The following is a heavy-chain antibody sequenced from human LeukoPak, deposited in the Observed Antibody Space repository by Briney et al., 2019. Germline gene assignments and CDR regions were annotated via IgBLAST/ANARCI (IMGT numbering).Heavy chain of an antibody. J-gene: IGHJ4*02. CDR3: ARDRHSSGWENFDY. D-gene: IGHD6-19*01. V-gene: IGHV1-18*04. Sequence: ASVKVSCKASGYTFTTFGISWVRQAPGQGLEWMGWISAYNGNPNYAQKLRGRVTMTTDTSTSTAYMELRSLRSDDTAVYYCARDRHSSGWENFDYWGQGTLLTVSS. CDR1: GYTFTTFG. CDR2: ISAYNGNP.